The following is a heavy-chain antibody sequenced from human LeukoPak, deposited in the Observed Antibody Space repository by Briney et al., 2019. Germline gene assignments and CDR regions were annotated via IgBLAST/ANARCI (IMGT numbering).Heavy chain of an antibody. V-gene: IGHV4-59*02. Sequence: SETLSLTCTVSGVSVTSHYWSWIRQPPGKGLEWVGNVYYNGDTSYHPSLRSRVTMSVDTTKNQFSLNLASVTAADTAVYCCAAKPVVPASQGHYFDRWGQGTLVTVSS. CDR2: VYYNGDT. CDR1: GVSVTSHY. J-gene: IGHJ4*01. D-gene: IGHD2-2*01. CDR3: AAKPVVPASQGHYFDR.